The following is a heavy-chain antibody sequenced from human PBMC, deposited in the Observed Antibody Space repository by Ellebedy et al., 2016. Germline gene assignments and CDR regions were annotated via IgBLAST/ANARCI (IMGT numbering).Heavy chain of an antibody. Sequence: SVKVSCXASGGTFSSYAISWVRQAPGQGLEWMGGIIPIFGTANYAQKFQGRVTITADESTSTAYMELSSLRSEDTAVYYCARDLVAGRYFDWFGQDPWGQGTLVTVSS. V-gene: IGHV1-69*13. D-gene: IGHD3-9*01. CDR1: GGTFSSYA. CDR3: ARDLVAGRYFDWFGQDP. J-gene: IGHJ5*02. CDR2: IIPIFGTA.